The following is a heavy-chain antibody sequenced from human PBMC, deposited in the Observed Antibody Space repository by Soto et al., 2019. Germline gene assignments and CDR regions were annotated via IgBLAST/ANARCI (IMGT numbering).Heavy chain of an antibody. Sequence: SETLSLTCTVSGGSISSYYWSWIRQPPGKGLEWIGYIYYSGSTNYNPSLKSRVTISVDTSKNQFSLKLSSVTAADTAVYYCARGGDTVVTPGYYYGMDVWGQGTTVTVSS. CDR1: GGSISSYY. CDR3: ARGGDTVVTPGYYYGMDV. J-gene: IGHJ6*02. V-gene: IGHV4-59*01. D-gene: IGHD2-21*02. CDR2: IYYSGST.